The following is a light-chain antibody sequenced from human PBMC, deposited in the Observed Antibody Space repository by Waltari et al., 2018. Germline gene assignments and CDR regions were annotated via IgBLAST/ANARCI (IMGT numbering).Light chain of an antibody. V-gene: IGLV3-1*01. J-gene: IGLJ1*01. CDR2: EDN. Sequence: FDPPQSPPLSVSPCPTASITCPGDKLGYKYVSWYQQKLGLSPVLVIYEDNKRPSGIPERFSGSNSGNSATLTISGTQSMDEADYYCLAWDTSTFFVFGTGTRVTVL. CDR1: KLGYKY. CDR3: LAWDTSTFFV.